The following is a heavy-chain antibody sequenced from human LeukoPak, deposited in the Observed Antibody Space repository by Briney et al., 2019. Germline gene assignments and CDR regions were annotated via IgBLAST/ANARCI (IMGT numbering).Heavy chain of an antibody. D-gene: IGHD2-2*01. CDR1: AFTFGSYS. V-gene: IGHV3-23*01. CDR2: IIGGGGTT. CDR3: AKWRVYCTSTSCPHDGFDI. Sequence: GGSLRLSCAASAFTFGSYSMNWVRQAPGKGLDWVSPIIGGGGTTYYADSLKGRFTISRDNSKNTLYLQMNSLRAEDTAIYYCAKWRVYCTSTSCPHDGFDIWGQGTMVTVSS. J-gene: IGHJ3*02.